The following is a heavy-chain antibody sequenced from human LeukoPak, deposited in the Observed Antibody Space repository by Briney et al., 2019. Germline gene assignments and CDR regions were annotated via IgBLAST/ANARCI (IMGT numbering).Heavy chain of an antibody. Sequence: GSVRVSCKASGYTFTGYYMHWVRQAPGQGLEGVGWINPKSGGTNYAQKFPARLTMTSYTSISTAYMELSRLRSDDTAVYHCAPGESSSGWEAAYYFDYWGPGTLVTVSS. CDR2: INPKSGGT. J-gene: IGHJ4*02. CDR3: APGESSSGWEAAYYFDY. D-gene: IGHD6-19*01. V-gene: IGHV1-2*02. CDR1: GYTFTGYY.